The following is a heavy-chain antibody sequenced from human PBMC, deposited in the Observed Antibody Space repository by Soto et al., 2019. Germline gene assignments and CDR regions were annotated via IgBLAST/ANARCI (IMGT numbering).Heavy chain of an antibody. Sequence: SETLSLTWAVYGGSFSGYYWSWIRQPPGKGLEWIGEINHSGSTNYNPSLKSRVTISVDTSKNQFSLKLSSVTAADTAVYYCARVRTTVTTVFDYWGQGTQGTVS. D-gene: IGHD4-17*01. CDR2: INHSGST. V-gene: IGHV4-34*01. CDR3: ARVRTTVTTVFDY. J-gene: IGHJ4*02. CDR1: GGSFSGYY.